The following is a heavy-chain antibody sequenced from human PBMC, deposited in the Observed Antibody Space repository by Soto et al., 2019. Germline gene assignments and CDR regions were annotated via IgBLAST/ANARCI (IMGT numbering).Heavy chain of an antibody. D-gene: IGHD3-10*01. CDR3: GKDRGVTSYYYGVGV. J-gene: IGHJ6*02. Sequence: QVQLVESGGGVVPPPRSLRLSCAASGFTFGRYGIHWVRESPGKGLEWVAFISHDGNNEYSADSVKGRFTISRDNYKHSLYLQMTRLRAEDTAVYYPGKDRGVTSYYYGVGVWSQGTTVTASS. CDR1: GFTFGRYG. CDR2: ISHDGNNE. V-gene: IGHV3-30*18.